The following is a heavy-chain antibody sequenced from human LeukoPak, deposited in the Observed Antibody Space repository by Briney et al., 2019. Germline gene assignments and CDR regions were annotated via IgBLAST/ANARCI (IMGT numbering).Heavy chain of an antibody. CDR2: ISGSAGST. Sequence: GGPLRLSCAASGFTFSNYAMSWVRQAPGKGLAWVSGISGSAGSTYYADSVKGRLTISRDNAKNSLYLQMNSLRAEDTAVYYCASPDPTNVEMATISDAFDIWGQGTMVTVSS. CDR1: GFTFSNYA. CDR3: ASPDPTNVEMATISDAFDI. J-gene: IGHJ3*02. D-gene: IGHD5-24*01. V-gene: IGHV3-23*01.